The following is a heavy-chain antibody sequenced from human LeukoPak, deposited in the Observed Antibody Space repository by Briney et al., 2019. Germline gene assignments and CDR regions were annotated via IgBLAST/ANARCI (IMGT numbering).Heavy chain of an antibody. D-gene: IGHD3-22*01. CDR1: GFTFSSYG. Sequence: GGSLRLSCAASGFTFSSYGMHWVRQAPGKGLEWVAVIWYDGSNKYYADSVKGRFTISRDNSKNTLYLQMNSLRAEDTAVYYCARYSGGGYYDSSGYGFDYWGQGTLVTVSS. J-gene: IGHJ4*02. V-gene: IGHV3-33*01. CDR3: ARYSGGGYYDSSGYGFDY. CDR2: IWYDGSNK.